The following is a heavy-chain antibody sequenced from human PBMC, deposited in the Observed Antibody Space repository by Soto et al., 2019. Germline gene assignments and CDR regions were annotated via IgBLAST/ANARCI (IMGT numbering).Heavy chain of an antibody. CDR2: VTYSGST. Sequence: QVQLQQWGAGLLKPSETLSLTCAVFGESVRDYFWSWIRQPPGKGLEWIGEVTYSGSTNYNPSLKSRVTMSADTSENRFSLQLRSVTAADAAVYYCARGLPANYWGQGTLVTVSS. V-gene: IGHV4-34*01. CDR1: GESVRDYF. J-gene: IGHJ4*02. CDR3: ARGLPANY.